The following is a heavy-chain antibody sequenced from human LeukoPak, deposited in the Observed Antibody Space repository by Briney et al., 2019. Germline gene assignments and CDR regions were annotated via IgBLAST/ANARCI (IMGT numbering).Heavy chain of an antibody. CDR3: ARARQYQLRPYWYFDL. Sequence: SETLSLTCTVSGGSISSGSYYWSWIRQPAGKGLEWIGRIYTSGSTNYNPSLKSRVTISVDTSKNQFSLKLSSVTAADTAVYYCARARQYQLRPYWYFDLWGRGTLVTVSS. V-gene: IGHV4-61*02. D-gene: IGHD2-2*01. J-gene: IGHJ2*01. CDR2: IYTSGST. CDR1: GGSISSGSYY.